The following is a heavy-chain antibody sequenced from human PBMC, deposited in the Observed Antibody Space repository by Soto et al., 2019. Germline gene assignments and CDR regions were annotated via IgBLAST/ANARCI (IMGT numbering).Heavy chain of an antibody. CDR3: ARAVAPYLGTWFDP. J-gene: IGHJ5*02. CDR1: GGSITSGNSYS. V-gene: IGHV4-30-2*01. CDR2: ISLSGST. Sequence: SKTLSLTCTVSGGSITSGNSYSWSWIRQPPGKGLEWIGSISLSGSTSYNPSLKGRVTMSVDKSKNQFSLKLSSVTAADTAVYYCARAVAPYLGTWFDPWGQGTLVTVA. D-gene: IGHD3-16*01.